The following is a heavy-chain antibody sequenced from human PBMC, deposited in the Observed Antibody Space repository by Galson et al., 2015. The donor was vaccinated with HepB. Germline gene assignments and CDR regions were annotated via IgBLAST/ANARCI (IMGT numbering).Heavy chain of an antibody. J-gene: IGHJ4*02. Sequence: SLRLSCAASGFTFSSYGMHWVRQAPGKGLEWVAVIWYDGSNKYYADSVKGRFTISRDNSKNTLYLQMNSLRAEDTAVYYCAKEYSSGWYYFDYWGQGTLVTVSS. CDR1: GFTFSSYG. CDR2: IWYDGSNK. V-gene: IGHV3-33*06. D-gene: IGHD6-19*01. CDR3: AKEYSSGWYYFDY.